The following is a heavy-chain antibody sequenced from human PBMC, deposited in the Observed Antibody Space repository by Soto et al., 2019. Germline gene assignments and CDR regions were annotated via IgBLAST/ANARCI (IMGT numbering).Heavy chain of an antibody. CDR2: ISGSGGST. V-gene: IGHV3-23*01. CDR1: GFTFSSYA. Sequence: PGGSLRLSCAASGFTFSSYAMSWVRQAPGKGLEWVSAISGSGGSTYYADSVKGRFTISRDNSKNTLYLQMNSLRAEDTAVYYCPKGGMVHAPHGNWFDPWGHGTLVTVSS. D-gene: IGHD2-8*01. J-gene: IGHJ5*02. CDR3: PKGGMVHAPHGNWFDP.